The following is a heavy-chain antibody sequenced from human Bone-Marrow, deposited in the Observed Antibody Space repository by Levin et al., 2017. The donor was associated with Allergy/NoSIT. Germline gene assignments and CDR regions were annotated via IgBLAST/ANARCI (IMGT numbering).Heavy chain of an antibody. V-gene: IGHV1-2*06. CDR2: INPNSGGT. CDR3: ARVDMTTVTTEYYFDY. J-gene: IGHJ4*02. D-gene: IGHD4-17*01. CDR1: GYTFTGYY. Sequence: ASVKVSCKASGYTFTGYYMHWVRQAPGQGLEWMGRINPNSGGTNYAQKFQGRVTMTRDTSISTAYMELSRLRSDDTAVYYCARVDMTTVTTEYYFDYWGQGTLVTVSS.